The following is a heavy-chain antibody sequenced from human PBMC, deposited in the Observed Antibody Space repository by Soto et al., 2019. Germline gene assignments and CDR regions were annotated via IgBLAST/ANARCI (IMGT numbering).Heavy chain of an antibody. CDR3: ARESGGATATFDYYYFYMDV. CDR2: INPNSGVT. V-gene: IGHV1-2*04. J-gene: IGHJ6*03. Sequence: QVQLVQSGAEVKKPGASVTVSCRASGDTFTGYYMHWVRQAPGQGLEWMGWINPNSGVTKYAQKFQGWVTMTMDTSISTVYMQLSRLRSDDTAVYYCARESGGATATFDYYYFYMDVWGTGTTVTVSS. CDR1: GDTFTGYY. D-gene: IGHD1-26*01.